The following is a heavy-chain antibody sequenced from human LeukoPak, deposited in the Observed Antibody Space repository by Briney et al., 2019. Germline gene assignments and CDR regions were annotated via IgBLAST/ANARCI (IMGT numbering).Heavy chain of an antibody. V-gene: IGHV3-30-3*01. CDR3: ARVPGYDSSGYFGY. J-gene: IGHJ4*02. CDR1: GFTFSSYA. Sequence: GGSLRLSCAASGFTFSSYAMHWVRQAPGKGLEWVAVISYDGSNKYYADSVKGRFTISRDNSKNTLYLQMNSLRTEDTAVYYCARVPGYDSSGYFGYWGQGTLVTVSS. CDR2: ISYDGSNK. D-gene: IGHD3-22*01.